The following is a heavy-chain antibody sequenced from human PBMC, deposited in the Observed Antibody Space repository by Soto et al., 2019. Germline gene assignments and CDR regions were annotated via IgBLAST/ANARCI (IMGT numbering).Heavy chain of an antibody. J-gene: IGHJ3*01. Sequence: QVQLVESGGGVVQPGRSLRVSCAASGFTFSSYAMHWVRQAPGKGLEWVAAISYDGSNKYYADSVKGRFTISRDNSENSVYVQLNSLRAEDTAVYYCARGGLPGSPDAFEVWGQGTTVAVSS. D-gene: IGHD3-9*01. CDR1: GFTFSSYA. CDR3: ARGGLPGSPDAFEV. V-gene: IGHV3-30-3*01. CDR2: ISYDGSNK.